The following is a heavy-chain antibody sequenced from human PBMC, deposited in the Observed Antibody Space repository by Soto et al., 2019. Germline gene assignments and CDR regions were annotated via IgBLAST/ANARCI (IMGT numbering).Heavy chain of an antibody. Sequence: QVQLVQSGAEVKKPGASVKVSCKASGYTFTSYDINWVRQATGQGLEWMGWMNPNSGNTGFAQKFQGRVTLTRNTSISTAYMELSSLRSEDTAVYYCARGTGDSDSSGSSWFDPWGQGTLVTVSS. CDR3: ARGTGDSDSSGSSWFDP. CDR2: MNPNSGNT. V-gene: IGHV1-8*01. J-gene: IGHJ5*02. D-gene: IGHD3-22*01. CDR1: GYTFTSYD.